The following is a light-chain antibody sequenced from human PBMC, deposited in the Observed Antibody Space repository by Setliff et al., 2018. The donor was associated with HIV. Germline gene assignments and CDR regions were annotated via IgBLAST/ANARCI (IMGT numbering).Light chain of an antibody. CDR3: CSYASGSTSLFV. Sequence: QSVLTQPASVSGSPGQSITTSCTGTSTDVGTYNLVSWYQQHPGKAPKVMIYEVSKRPSGISNRFSGSKSGNTASLTISGLQPEDESDYYCCSYASGSTSLFVFGTGTKVTVL. V-gene: IGLV2-23*02. CDR1: STDVGTYNL. J-gene: IGLJ1*01. CDR2: EVS.